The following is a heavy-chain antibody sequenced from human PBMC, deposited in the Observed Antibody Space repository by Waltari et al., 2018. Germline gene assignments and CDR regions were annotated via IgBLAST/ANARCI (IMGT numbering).Heavy chain of an antibody. V-gene: IGHV3-7*01. CDR1: GFSFSLYW. Sequence: EVQLVESGGGLVKPGGSLRPSCAASGFSFSLYWMNWVRQAPGKGLHWVANIKQDGTEKYYVDSVRGRFTISRDNAKNSVYLQMNSLRDEDTAVYYCARGGASWGQGTLVTVSS. CDR2: IKQDGTEK. CDR3: ARGGAS. D-gene: IGHD1-26*01. J-gene: IGHJ5*02.